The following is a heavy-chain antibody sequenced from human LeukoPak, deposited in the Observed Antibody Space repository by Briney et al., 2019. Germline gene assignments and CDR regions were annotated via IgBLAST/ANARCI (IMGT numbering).Heavy chain of an antibody. D-gene: IGHD2-2*02. CDR1: GASISRYY. CDR3: ARGHIVVVPAAITGTYYYYYMDV. Sequence: SETLSLTCTVSGASISRYYWSWIRQPPGKGLEWIGYIYYSGSTNYNPSLKSRVTISVDTSKNQFSLKLSSVTAADTAVYYCARGHIVVVPAAITGTYYYYYMDVWGKGTTVTVSS. J-gene: IGHJ6*03. V-gene: IGHV4-59*08. CDR2: IYYSGST.